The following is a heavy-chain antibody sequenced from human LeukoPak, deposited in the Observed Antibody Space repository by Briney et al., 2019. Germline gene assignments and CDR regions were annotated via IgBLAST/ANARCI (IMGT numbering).Heavy chain of an antibody. CDR1: GGSISSYY. V-gene: IGHV4-4*07. CDR3: ARHSVKVAPGRFDL. CDR2: IYTSGST. Sequence: PSETLSLTCTVSGGSISSYYWSWIRQPAGKGLEWIGRIYTSGSTNYNPSLKSRVTISVDTSKNQFSLKLNSVTAADTAVYYCARHSVKVAPGRFDLWGQGTLVTVSS. D-gene: IGHD2-15*01. J-gene: IGHJ5*02.